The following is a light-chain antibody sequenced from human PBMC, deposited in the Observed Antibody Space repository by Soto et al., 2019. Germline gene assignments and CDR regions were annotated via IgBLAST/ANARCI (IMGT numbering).Light chain of an antibody. Sequence: HSVLTQPASVSGSPGQSITISCTGTRSDVGGYNYVSWFQQHPGKAPKLMIYEVSNRPSGVSDRFSGSKSGNTASLTISGLQAEDEADYYCNSYTSSSPLAVFGTGTKLTVL. V-gene: IGLV2-14*01. CDR2: EVS. CDR3: NSYTSSSPLAV. CDR1: RSDVGGYNY. J-gene: IGLJ1*01.